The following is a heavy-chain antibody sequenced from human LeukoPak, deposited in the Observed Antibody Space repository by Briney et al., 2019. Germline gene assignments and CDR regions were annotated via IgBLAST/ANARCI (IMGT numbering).Heavy chain of an antibody. CDR3: ARGPLMTTVTTFTY. CDR2: INPNSGGT. Sequence: ASVKVSCKASGYTFTGYYMHWVRQAPGQGLEWMGWINPNSGGTNYAQKFQGRVTMTRDTSIITAYMELSRLRSDDTAVYYCARGPLMTTVTTFTYWGQGTLVTVSS. J-gene: IGHJ4*02. CDR1: GYTFTGYY. V-gene: IGHV1-2*02. D-gene: IGHD4-17*01.